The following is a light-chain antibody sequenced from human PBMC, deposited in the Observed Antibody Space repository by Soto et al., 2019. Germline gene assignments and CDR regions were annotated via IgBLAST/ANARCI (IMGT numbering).Light chain of an antibody. V-gene: IGLV2-14*01. J-gene: IGLJ2*01. CDR1: TTDIGAYNY. CDR2: EVR. Sequence: QSALTQPASVSGSPGQSITISCTGTTTDIGAYNYVSWYQQYPGKAPKVMIYEVRKRPSGVSNRFSGSKSGNTASLTISGLPAEDEADYYCTSYTGNSALLFGGGTKLTVL. CDR3: TSYTGNSALL.